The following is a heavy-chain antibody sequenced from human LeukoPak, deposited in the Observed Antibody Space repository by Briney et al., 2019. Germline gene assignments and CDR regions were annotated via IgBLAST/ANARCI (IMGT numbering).Heavy chain of an antibody. CDR3: ARGLPGIAVAGVDY. J-gene: IGHJ4*02. CDR1: GYIFTTYG. CDR2: ISSFNGNT. D-gene: IGHD6-19*01. Sequence: ASVKVSCRASGYIFTTYGISWVRQAPGQGLEWMGWISSFNGNTNYAQKFQGRVTKTTDTSTSTAYMELKSLRSDDTAVYYCARGLPGIAVAGVDYWGQGTLVTVSS. V-gene: IGHV1-18*01.